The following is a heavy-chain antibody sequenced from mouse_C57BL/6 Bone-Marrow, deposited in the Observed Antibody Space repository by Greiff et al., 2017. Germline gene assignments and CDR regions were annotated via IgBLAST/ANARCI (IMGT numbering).Heavy chain of an antibody. J-gene: IGHJ1*03. CDR3: AERYDGYPYWYFDV. V-gene: IGHV1-55*01. Sequence: QVQLQQPGAELVKPGASVKMSCKASGYTFTSYWITWVKQRPGQGLEWIGDIYPGSGSTNYNEKFKSKATLTVDTSSSTAYMQLSSLTSEDSAVXYCAERYDGYPYWYFDVWGTGTTVTVSS. CDR1: GYTFTSYW. CDR2: IYPGSGST. D-gene: IGHD2-3*01.